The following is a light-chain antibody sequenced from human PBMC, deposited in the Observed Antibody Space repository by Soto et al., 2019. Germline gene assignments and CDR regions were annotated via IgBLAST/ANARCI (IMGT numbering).Light chain of an antibody. CDR1: SSDVGSYNL. CDR2: EVS. Sequence: QSALTQPASVSGSPGQSITISCTGTSSDVGSYNLVSWYQQHPGKAPKLMIYEVSKRPSGVSNRFSGSKSGNTASLTISGLQDEDEADYYCCSYAGSSNWVFGGGTTLTVL. CDR3: CSYAGSSNWV. J-gene: IGLJ3*02. V-gene: IGLV2-23*02.